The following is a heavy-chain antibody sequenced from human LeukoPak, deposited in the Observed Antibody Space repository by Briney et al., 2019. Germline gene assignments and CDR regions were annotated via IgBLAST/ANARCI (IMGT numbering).Heavy chain of an antibody. J-gene: IGHJ4*02. CDR3: ARDVYGGIFDY. V-gene: IGHV4-38-2*02. Sequence: SETLSLTCTVSGFSLRRGYYWGWIRQPPGKGLEWIGSIYHSGSTYYNPSLKSRVTISVDTSKNQFSLKLSSVTAADTAVYYCARDVYGGIFDYWGQGTLVTVSS. D-gene: IGHD2-15*01. CDR1: GFSLRRGYY. CDR2: IYHSGST.